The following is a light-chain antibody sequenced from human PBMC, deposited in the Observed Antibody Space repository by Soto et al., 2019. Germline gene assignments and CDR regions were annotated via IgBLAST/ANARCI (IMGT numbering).Light chain of an antibody. CDR3: QQYDERLIT. Sequence: DIQMTQSPSSLSASVGDRVTITCRASQDIDNYLNWYQQKPGKAPKLLIYDASHLQTGVPSRFSGSGSGTDFTLTISSLQPEDFATYYCQQYDERLITFGPGTKVDMK. CDR1: QDIDNY. CDR2: DAS. J-gene: IGKJ3*01. V-gene: IGKV1-33*01.